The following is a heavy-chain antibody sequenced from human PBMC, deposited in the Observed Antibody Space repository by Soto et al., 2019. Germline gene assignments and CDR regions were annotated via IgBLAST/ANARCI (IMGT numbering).Heavy chain of an antibody. V-gene: IGHV3-74*01. CDR3: ARGGGNYFYGMDV. CDR2: INGDGGST. Sequence: GGSLRLSCAASGFTFSNYWMHWVRQAPGKGLVWVSRINGDGGSTTYADSVKGRFTISRDNAKNTLYLQMNNLRAEDTAVYYCARGGGNYFYGMDVWGQGTTVTVSS. CDR1: GFTFSNYW. J-gene: IGHJ6*02.